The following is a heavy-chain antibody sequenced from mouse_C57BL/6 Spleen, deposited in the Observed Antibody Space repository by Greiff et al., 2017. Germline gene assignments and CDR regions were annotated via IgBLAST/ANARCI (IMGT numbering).Heavy chain of an antibody. CDR2: IWSGGST. CDR3: ARNRDYGPMDY. J-gene: IGHJ4*01. CDR1: GFSLTSYG. Sequence: VMLVESGPGLVQPSQSLSITCTVSGFSLTSYGVHWVRQSPGKGLEWLGVIWSGGSTDYNAAFISRLSISKDNSKSQVFFKMNSLQADDTAIYYCARNRDYGPMDYWGQGTSVTVSS. V-gene: IGHV2-2*01. D-gene: IGHD1-2*01.